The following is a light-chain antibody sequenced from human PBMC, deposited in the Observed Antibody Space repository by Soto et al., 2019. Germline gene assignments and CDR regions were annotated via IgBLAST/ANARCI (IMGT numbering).Light chain of an antibody. J-gene: IGLJ2*01. Sequence: QSVLTQPPSASGTPGQRVTISCSGSSSNIGSNTVNWYQQLPGTAPKLLIYSNNQRPSGVPDRFSGSKSGTSASLAISGLQSEDEADYYCAAWADSLSVVFGGGTKVTVL. CDR3: AAWADSLSVV. CDR2: SNN. CDR1: SSNIGSNT. V-gene: IGLV1-44*01.